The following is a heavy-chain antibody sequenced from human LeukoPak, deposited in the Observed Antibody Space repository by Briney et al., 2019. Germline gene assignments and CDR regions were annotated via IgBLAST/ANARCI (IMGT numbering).Heavy chain of an antibody. V-gene: IGHV1-18*01. J-gene: IGHJ4*02. Sequence: ASVKVSCKASGYTFTSYDINWVRQATGQGLEWMGWISAYNGNTNYAQKLQGRVTMTTDTSTSTAYMELRSLRSDDTAVYYCARVIVVVPALGDYWGQGTLVTVSS. CDR3: ARVIVVVPALGDY. CDR1: GYTFTSYD. D-gene: IGHD2-2*01. CDR2: ISAYNGNT.